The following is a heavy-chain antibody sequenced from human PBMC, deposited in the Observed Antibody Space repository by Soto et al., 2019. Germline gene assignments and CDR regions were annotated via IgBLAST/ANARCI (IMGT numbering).Heavy chain of an antibody. J-gene: IGHJ4*01. V-gene: IGHV4-4*02. CDR1: GGSISSEYW. CDR2: IHHTEST. D-gene: IGHD3-22*01. Sequence: PSETLSLTCAVSGGSISSEYWWDWVRQPPGKGLEWIGEIHHTESTNYNPSLQSRVTISVDTSKKLFSLTLSSVTAADTAVYYCARRMWAGRYYDGVDDWGQGILVTVSS. CDR3: ARRMWAGRYYDGVDD.